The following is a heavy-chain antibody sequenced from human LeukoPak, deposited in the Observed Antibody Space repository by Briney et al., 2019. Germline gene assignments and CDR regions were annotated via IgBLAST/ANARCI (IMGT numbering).Heavy chain of an antibody. J-gene: IGHJ6*02. CDR1: GYTFTSYG. V-gene: IGHV1-18*01. D-gene: IGHD2-2*01. Sequence: ASVKVSCKASGYTFTSYGISWVRQAPGQGLEWMGRISAYNGNTNYAQKLQGRVTMTTDTSTSTAYMELRSLRSDDTAVYYCARVGPWGVVPAAIVKYGMDVWGQGTTVTVSS. CDR3: ARVGPWGVVPAAIVKYGMDV. CDR2: ISAYNGNT.